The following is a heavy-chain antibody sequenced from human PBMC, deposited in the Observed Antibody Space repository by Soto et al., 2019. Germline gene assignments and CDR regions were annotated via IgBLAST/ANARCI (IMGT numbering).Heavy chain of an antibody. D-gene: IGHD2-15*01. CDR3: AKENCLHGGCYSFDY. V-gene: IGHV4-38-2*02. Sequence: PSETLSLTCTVSCYSISNGYHWAWIRQPPGKGLEWIGSIYHSGTTFYNPSLKNQVIISVDTSNNQFSLQLTSVTAADTAIYYCAKENCLHGGCYSFDYWGQGTPVTVSS. J-gene: IGHJ4*02. CDR1: CYSISNGYH. CDR2: IYHSGTT.